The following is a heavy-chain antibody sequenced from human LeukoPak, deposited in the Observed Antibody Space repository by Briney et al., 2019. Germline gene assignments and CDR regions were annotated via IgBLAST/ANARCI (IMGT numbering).Heavy chain of an antibody. J-gene: IGHJ4*02. D-gene: IGHD3-10*01. CDR3: AKDLWFRLDY. CDR2: LSGSGGST. CDR1: GFTFSSYA. Sequence: GGSLRLSCAASGFTFSSYAMSWVRQAPGKGLEWVSGLSGSGGSTYYADSVKGRFTISRDNSKNTLYLQMNSLRAEDTAVYYCAKDLWFRLDYWGQGTLVTVSS. V-gene: IGHV3-23*01.